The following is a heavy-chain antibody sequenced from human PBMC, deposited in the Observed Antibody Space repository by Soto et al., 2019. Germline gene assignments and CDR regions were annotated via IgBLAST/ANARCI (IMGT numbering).Heavy chain of an antibody. V-gene: IGHV3-7*01. Sequence: GGSLRLSCAASGFTFSSYWMSWVRQAPGKGLEWVANIKQDGSEKYYVDSVKGRFTISRDNAKNSLYLQMNSLRAEDTAVYYCARGPWKLGYCSGGSCYSGGPLYFQHWGQGTLVTVSS. CDR2: IKQDGSEK. CDR1: GFTFSSYW. CDR3: ARGPWKLGYCSGGSCYSGGPLYFQH. D-gene: IGHD2-15*01. J-gene: IGHJ1*01.